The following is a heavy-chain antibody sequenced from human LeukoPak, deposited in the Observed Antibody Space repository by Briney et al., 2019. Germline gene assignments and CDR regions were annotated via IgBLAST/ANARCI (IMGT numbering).Heavy chain of an antibody. V-gene: IGHV3-11*05. CDR3: ARERSGSFDY. CDR2: ISSGSSYT. Sequence: GGSLRLSCAASGFTFSDYYMSWIRQAPGKGLEWVSYISSGSSYTNYADSVTGRFTISRDNAKNSLYLQMNSLRAEDTAAYYCARERSGSFDYWGQGTLVTVSS. D-gene: IGHD2-15*01. CDR1: GFTFSDYY. J-gene: IGHJ4*02.